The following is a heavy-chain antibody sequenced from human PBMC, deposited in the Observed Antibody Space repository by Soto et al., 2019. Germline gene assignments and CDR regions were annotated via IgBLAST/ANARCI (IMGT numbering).Heavy chain of an antibody. J-gene: IGHJ4*02. CDR3: ARGHRRYCISTSCYGGFDY. V-gene: IGHV3-48*01. CDR1: GFTFRNYG. CDR2: ISLGSSTK. D-gene: IGHD2-2*01. Sequence: PGGSLRLSCAASGFTFRNYGMNWVRQAPGKGLEWVSYISLGSSTKYYADSVEGRFTISRDNAKNSLYLQMNSLRAEDTAVYYCARGHRRYCISTSCYGGFDYWGQGTLVTVSS.